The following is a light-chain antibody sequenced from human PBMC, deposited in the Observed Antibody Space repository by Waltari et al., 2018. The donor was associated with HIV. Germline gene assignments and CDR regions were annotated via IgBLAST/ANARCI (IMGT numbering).Light chain of an antibody. CDR1: SRLRCSA. Sequence: QLVLTQPPSPPASLGASAKPTCTLSSRLRCSAIASHQQQPEKGPRYLMKLNSDGSHSKGDGIPDRFSGSSSGAERYLTISSLQSEDEADYYCQTWSVFGGGTKLTVL. V-gene: IGLV4-69*01. CDR2: LNSDGSH. J-gene: IGLJ3*02. CDR3: QTWSV.